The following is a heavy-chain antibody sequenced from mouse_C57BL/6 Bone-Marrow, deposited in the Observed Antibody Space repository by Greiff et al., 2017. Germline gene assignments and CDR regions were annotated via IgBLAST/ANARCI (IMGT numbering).Heavy chain of an antibody. D-gene: IGHD4-1*01. V-gene: IGHV1-15*01. CDR2: IDPATGGT. CDR3: TDKLGTYVDD. J-gene: IGHJ2*01. Sequence: VQLQQSGAELVRPGASVTLSCKASGYTFTDYEMHWVKQTPVHGLDWIGAIDPATGGTAYNQKFKGKAILTADKSSSTAYMELRSLTSAGAAVYYCTDKLGTYVDDWGQGTTLTVAS. CDR1: GYTFTDYE.